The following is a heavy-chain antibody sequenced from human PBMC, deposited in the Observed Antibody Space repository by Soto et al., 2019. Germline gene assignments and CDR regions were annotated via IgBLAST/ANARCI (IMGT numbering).Heavy chain of an antibody. V-gene: IGHV5-51*01. Sequence: VESLKISCKGSGYSLTSYWIGWVRQMPGKGLEWMGIIYPGDSDTRYSPSFQGQVTISADKSISTAYLQWSSLKASDTAMYYCASAIVGDSGGMDVWGQGTTVTVSS. CDR1: GYSLTSYW. D-gene: IGHD1-26*01. CDR3: ASAIVGDSGGMDV. CDR2: IYPGDSDT. J-gene: IGHJ6*02.